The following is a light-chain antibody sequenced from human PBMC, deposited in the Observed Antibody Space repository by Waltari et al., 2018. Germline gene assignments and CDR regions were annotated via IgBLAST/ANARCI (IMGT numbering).Light chain of an antibody. CDR2: HAS. J-gene: IGKJ1*01. CDR3: QHYLRLPAT. V-gene: IGKV3-20*01. CDR1: QSVSTY. Sequence: EIVLTQSPGTLSLSPGERPTLSCRASQSVSTYLAWYQQKPGQAPRLLIYHASSRATGIPDRFSGSGSGTDFSLTISRLEPEDFAVYYCQHYLRLPATFGQGTKVEIK.